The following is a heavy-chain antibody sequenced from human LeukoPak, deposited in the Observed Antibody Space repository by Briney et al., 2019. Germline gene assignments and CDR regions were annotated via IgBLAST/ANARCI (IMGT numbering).Heavy chain of an antibody. J-gene: IGHJ6*02. Sequence: GVSVKVSCKASGGTFSSYAISWVRQAPGQGLEWMGGIIPIFGTANYAQKFQGRVTITADESTSTAYMELSSLRSEDTAVYYCAREVSDSYGLDARYGMDVWGQGTTVTVSS. D-gene: IGHD5-18*01. CDR2: IIPIFGTA. V-gene: IGHV1-69*13. CDR1: GGTFSSYA. CDR3: AREVSDSYGLDARYGMDV.